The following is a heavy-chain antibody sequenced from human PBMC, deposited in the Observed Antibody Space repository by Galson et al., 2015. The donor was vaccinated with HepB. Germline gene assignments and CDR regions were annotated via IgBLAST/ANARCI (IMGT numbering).Heavy chain of an antibody. J-gene: IGHJ4*02. CDR3: ARGDYCSSTSCYRRQTPFDY. V-gene: IGHV1-3*01. Sequence: SVKVSCKASGYTFTSYAMHWVRQAPGQRLEWMGWINAGNGNTKYSQKFQGRVTITRDTSASTAYMELSSLRSEDTAVYYCARGDYCSSTSCYRRQTPFDYWGQGTLVTVSS. CDR1: GYTFTSYA. D-gene: IGHD2-2*02. CDR2: INAGNGNT.